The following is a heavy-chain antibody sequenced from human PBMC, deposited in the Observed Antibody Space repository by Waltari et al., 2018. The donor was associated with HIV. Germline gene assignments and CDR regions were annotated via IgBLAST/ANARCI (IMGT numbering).Heavy chain of an antibody. CDR3: ARDPGYCGGGSCYSRGFDY. Sequence: QVQLQQSGPGLVKPSQTLSLTCAISGDSVSNTSAAWHLIRKSPSRGLEGLGRTYYRSKWYNDYAVSVKSRITINPDTSKNHFSLQLHSVTPEDTAVYYCARDPGYCGGGSCYSRGFDYWGQGTLVTVSS. CDR1: GDSVSNTSAA. J-gene: IGHJ4*02. D-gene: IGHD2-15*01. CDR2: TYYRSKWYN. V-gene: IGHV6-1*01.